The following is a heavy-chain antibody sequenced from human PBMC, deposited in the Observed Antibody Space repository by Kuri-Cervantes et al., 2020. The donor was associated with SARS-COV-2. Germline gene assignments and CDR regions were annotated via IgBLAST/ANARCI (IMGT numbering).Heavy chain of an antibody. J-gene: IGHJ5*02. D-gene: IGHD3-22*01. V-gene: IGHV1-69*10. Sequence: SVKVSCKASGCTFSSYAISWVRQAPGQGLEWMGGIIPILGIANYAQKFQGRVTMTRDTSTSTVYMELSSLRSEDTAVYYCARDRAEYYYDSSGYYYAWGQGTLVTVSS. CDR1: GCTFSSYA. CDR3: ARDRAEYYYDSSGYYYA. CDR2: IIPILGIA.